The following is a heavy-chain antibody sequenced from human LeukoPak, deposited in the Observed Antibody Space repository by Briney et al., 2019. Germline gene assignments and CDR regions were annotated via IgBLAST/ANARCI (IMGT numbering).Heavy chain of an antibody. V-gene: IGHV4-39*01. CDR2: IYYSGST. Sequence: SETLSLTCTVSGGSISSSSYYWGWIRQPPGKGLEWIGSIYYSGSTYYNPSLKSRVTISVDTSKNQFSLKLSSVTAADTAVYYCAASPGVRWFDPWGQGTLVTVSS. CDR1: GGSISSSSYY. CDR3: AASPGVRWFDP. J-gene: IGHJ5*02. D-gene: IGHD3-10*01.